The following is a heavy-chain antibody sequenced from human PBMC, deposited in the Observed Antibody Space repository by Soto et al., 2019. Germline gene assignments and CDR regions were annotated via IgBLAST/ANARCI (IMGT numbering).Heavy chain of an antibody. CDR2: ITPYNGKT. D-gene: IGHD2-2*01. V-gene: IGHV1-18*01. CDR1: GYTFITYG. CDR3: ARDTSHYFDH. Sequence: ASVKVSCKASGYTFITYGVTWVRQAPGQGLEWMGWITPYNGKTHYAQKFQDRVTMTTDTAATTAYMELRSLTSDDSAMYFCARDTSHYFDHWGQGTLVTVSS. J-gene: IGHJ4*02.